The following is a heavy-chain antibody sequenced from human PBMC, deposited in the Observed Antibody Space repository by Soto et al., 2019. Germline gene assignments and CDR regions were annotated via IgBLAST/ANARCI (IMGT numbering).Heavy chain of an antibody. J-gene: IGHJ6*02. CDR1: GFTFSNYA. Sequence: GSLRLSCAASGFTFSNYAMNWVRQAPGKGLEWVSALSGSGDNTYYADSVKGRFTISRDNSKNTLYLQMNSLRAEDTAVFYCAKDQWGGNYFGYYYYYYGMDVWGQRTTVTVSS. CDR3: AKDQWGGNYFGYYYYYYGMDV. CDR2: LSGSGDNT. D-gene: IGHD1-26*01. V-gene: IGHV3-23*01.